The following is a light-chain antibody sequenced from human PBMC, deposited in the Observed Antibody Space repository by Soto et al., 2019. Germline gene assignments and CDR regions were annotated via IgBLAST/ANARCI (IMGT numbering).Light chain of an antibody. CDR2: KAS. V-gene: IGKV1-5*03. CDR3: QQYNFYSRT. Sequence: DIQMTQSPSTLSASVGDTVTITCRASQSISSWLAWYQQKPGKAPKLLIYKASSLQSGVPSRFSGIGSGTESTLTISSLQPDDFATYYCQQYNFYSRTFGQGTKVEIK. J-gene: IGKJ1*01. CDR1: QSISSW.